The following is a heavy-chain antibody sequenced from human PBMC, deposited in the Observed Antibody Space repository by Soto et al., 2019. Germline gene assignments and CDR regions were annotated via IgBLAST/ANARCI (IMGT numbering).Heavy chain of an antibody. CDR2: ISAYNGNT. J-gene: IGHJ6*02. CDR3: ARSGLVSTVTLYYYYYGMDV. CDR1: GYTFTSYG. V-gene: IGHV1-18*01. Sequence: ASVKVSCKASGYTFTSYGISWVRQAPGQGLEWMGWISAYNGNTNYAQKLQGRVTMTTDTSTSTAYKELRSLRSDDTAVYYCARSGLVSTVTLYYYYYGMDVWGQGTTVTVSS. D-gene: IGHD4-17*01.